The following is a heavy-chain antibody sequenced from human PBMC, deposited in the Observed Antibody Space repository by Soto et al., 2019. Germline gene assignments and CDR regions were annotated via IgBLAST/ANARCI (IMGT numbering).Heavy chain of an antibody. J-gene: IGHJ4*02. CDR2: LKGKSAGGTT. CDR3: ARYSGSYAVLN. D-gene: IGHD1-26*01. Sequence: GGSLRLSCAGYGFSFNTAWLTWVRQAPGKGLEWVASLKGKSAGGTTDYAAPVTGRFTILSDDSKNTLYLQMNGLRVEDTAVYHCARYSGSYAVLNWGQGTRVTVSS. CDR1: GFSFNTAW. V-gene: IGHV3-15*07.